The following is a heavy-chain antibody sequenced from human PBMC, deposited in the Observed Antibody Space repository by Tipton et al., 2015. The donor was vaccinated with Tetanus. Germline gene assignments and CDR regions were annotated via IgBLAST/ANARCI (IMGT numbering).Heavy chain of an antibody. CDR2: IYSGGST. Sequence: SLRLSCAASGFTVSSNYMSWVRQAPGKGLEWVSVIYSGGSTYYADSVKGRFTISRDNSKNTLYLQMNSLRAEDTAVYYCARDESDYGMDVWGQGTTVTVSS. CDR3: ARDESDYGMDV. V-gene: IGHV3-53*01. J-gene: IGHJ6*02. CDR1: GFTVSSNY.